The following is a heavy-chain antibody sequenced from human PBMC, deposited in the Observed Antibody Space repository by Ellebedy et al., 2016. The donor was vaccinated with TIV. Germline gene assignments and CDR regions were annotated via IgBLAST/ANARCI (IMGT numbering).Heavy chain of an antibody. CDR1: GFTFSSYA. CDR3: ARVKGDFDQYFQH. J-gene: IGHJ1*01. Sequence: GESLKISXAASGFTFSSYAMSWVRQAPGKGLEWVANIKQDGSEKYYVDSVKGRFTISRDNAKNSLYLQMNSLRAEDTAVYYCARVKGDFDQYFQHWGQGTLVTVSS. D-gene: IGHD2-21*02. V-gene: IGHV3-7*01. CDR2: IKQDGSEK.